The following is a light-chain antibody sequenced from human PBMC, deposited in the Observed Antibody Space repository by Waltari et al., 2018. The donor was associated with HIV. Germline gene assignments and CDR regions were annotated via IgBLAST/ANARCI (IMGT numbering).Light chain of an antibody. CDR3: QQSYSIPGT. CDR2: AAS. V-gene: IGKV1-39*01. J-gene: IGKJ2*02. CDR1: QYINDY. Sequence: DIQMTQSPSSLSASVGDRVTLACRASQYINDYLNWYQQKPGKAPKLLIYAASTLQSGVPSRFSGSGSGTDFTLTISSLQPEDFGTYYCQQSYSIPGTFGQGTKLEIK.